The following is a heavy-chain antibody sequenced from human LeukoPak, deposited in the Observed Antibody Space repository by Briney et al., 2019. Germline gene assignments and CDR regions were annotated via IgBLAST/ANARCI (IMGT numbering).Heavy chain of an antibody. Sequence: GGSLRLSCAASGFTFSSYAMNWVRQAPGKGLEWVSAISGSGGSTYYADSVKGRFTISRDNSKNTLYLQMNSLRAEDTAVYYCAISAMVTDWYFDLWGRGTLVTVSS. J-gene: IGHJ2*01. V-gene: IGHV3-23*01. CDR2: ISGSGGST. CDR3: AISAMVTDWYFDL. D-gene: IGHD5-18*01. CDR1: GFTFSSYA.